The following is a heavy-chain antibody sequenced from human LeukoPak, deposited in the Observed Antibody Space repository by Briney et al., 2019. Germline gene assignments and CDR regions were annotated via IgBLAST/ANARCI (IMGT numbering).Heavy chain of an antibody. J-gene: IGHJ4*02. CDR2: INTNTGNP. D-gene: IGHD3-22*01. CDR1: GYTFTSYA. Sequence: GASVKVSCKASGYTFTSYAMNWVRQAPGQGLEWMGWINTNTGNPTYAQGFTGRFVFSLDTSVSTAYLQISSLKAEDTAGYYCARDMGLYYYDSSGYPVDYWGQGTLVTVSS. V-gene: IGHV7-4-1*02. CDR3: ARDMGLYYYDSSGYPVDY.